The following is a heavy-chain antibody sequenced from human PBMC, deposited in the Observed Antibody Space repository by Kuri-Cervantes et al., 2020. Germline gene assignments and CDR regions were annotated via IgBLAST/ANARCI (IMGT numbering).Heavy chain of an antibody. CDR1: GFTFSSYG. V-gene: IGHV3-33*01. J-gene: IGHJ4*02. Sequence: GGSLRLSCAASGFTFSSYGMHWVRQAPGKGLEWVAVIWYDGSNKYYADSVKGRFTVSRDNAKNSLYLQMNSLRDEDMAVYYCARDNGGFDYWGQGTLVTVSS. CDR3: ARDNGGFDY. D-gene: IGHD2-8*01. CDR2: IWYDGSNK.